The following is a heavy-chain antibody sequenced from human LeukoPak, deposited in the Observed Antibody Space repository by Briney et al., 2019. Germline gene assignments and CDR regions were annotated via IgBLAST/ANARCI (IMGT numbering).Heavy chain of an antibody. V-gene: IGHV3-30*04. CDR1: GFTFSSYA. J-gene: IGHJ6*03. D-gene: IGHD7-27*01. Sequence: GGSLRLSCAASGFTFSSYAMHWVRQAPGKGLEWVAVISYDGSNKYYADSVKGRFTIPRDNSKNTLYLQMNSLRAEDTAVYYCARSKLGTYYYMDVWGKGTTVTVSS. CDR2: ISYDGSNK. CDR3: ARSKLGTYYYMDV.